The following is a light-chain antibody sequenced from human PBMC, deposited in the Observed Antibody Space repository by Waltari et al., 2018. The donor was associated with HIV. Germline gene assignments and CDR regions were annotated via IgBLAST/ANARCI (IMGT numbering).Light chain of an antibody. CDR2: QDI. CDR3: QSIDSGGTFV. V-gene: IGLV3-25*03. CDR1: TLAKQY. J-gene: IGLJ1*01. Sequence: SYELTQPPSVSVSPGQTARITCSGDTLAKQYDYWYQQKPGQAPQLVMYQDIERPSGIPERFSGSSSGTAVTLTISRVQAADEADYYCQSIDSGGTFVFGTGTKVTVL.